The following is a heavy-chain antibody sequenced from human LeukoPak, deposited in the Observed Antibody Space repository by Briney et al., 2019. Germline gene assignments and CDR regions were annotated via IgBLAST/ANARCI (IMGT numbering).Heavy chain of an antibody. CDR3: ATSPLVVTTPDENWFDP. J-gene: IGHJ5*02. Sequence: GASVKVSCKASGYSFTSYAMNWVRQAPGQGLEWMGWINTNTGNPTYAQDFTGRFVFSLDTSVSTAYLQISSLKAEDTAVYYCATSPLVVTTPDENWFDPWGQGTLVTVSS. V-gene: IGHV7-4-1*02. CDR1: GYSFTSYA. D-gene: IGHD4-23*01. CDR2: INTNTGNP.